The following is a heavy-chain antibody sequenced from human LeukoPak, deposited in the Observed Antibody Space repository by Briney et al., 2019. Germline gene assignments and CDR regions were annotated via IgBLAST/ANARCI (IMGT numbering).Heavy chain of an antibody. CDR1: GSSFTSYW. CDR3: ARRGKWLVGMDV. V-gene: IGHV5-51*01. D-gene: IGHD6-19*01. J-gene: IGHJ6*02. Sequence: GEALEISFNGSGSSFTSYWIGWGRPMPGKGVGGMGIIYPGDSDTRYSPSFEGQVTISADKSISTAYLQWSSVKASDTAMYYCARRGKWLVGMDVWGQGTTVTVSS. CDR2: IYPGDSDT.